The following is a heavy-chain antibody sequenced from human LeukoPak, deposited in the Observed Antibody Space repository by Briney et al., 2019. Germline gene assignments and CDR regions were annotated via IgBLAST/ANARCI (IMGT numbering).Heavy chain of an antibody. CDR3: ARAPSEIGGYYPEYFQH. Sequence: GGSLRLSCAASGFTFSTYWMHWVRQAPGKGLVWVSRIKSDGGTNYSDSVKGRFNISRDNAKKTVSLQMNSLRPEDTGVYYCARAPSEIGGYYPEYFQHWGQGTLVTVSS. CDR1: GFTFSTYW. CDR2: IKSDGGT. D-gene: IGHD3-22*01. J-gene: IGHJ1*01. V-gene: IGHV3-74*01.